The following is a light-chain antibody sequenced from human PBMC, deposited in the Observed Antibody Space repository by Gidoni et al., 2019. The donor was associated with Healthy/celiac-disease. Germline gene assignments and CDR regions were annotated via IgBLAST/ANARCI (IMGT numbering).Light chain of an antibody. V-gene: IGKV3-20*01. CDR1: QSVSSSY. J-gene: IGKJ1*01. CDR2: GAS. CDR3: QQYGSSPRT. Sequence: EIVLTQSPGTLSLSPGERATLSCRASQSVSSSYLAWYQQKPGQAPRLLIYGASSRATGIPDRFSGSGFGTDFPLPISRLEPEDFAVYYCQQYGSSPRTFGQGTKVEIK.